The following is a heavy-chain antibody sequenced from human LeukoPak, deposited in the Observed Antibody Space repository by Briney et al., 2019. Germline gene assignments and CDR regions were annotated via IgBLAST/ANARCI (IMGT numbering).Heavy chain of an antibody. V-gene: IGHV4-59*01. CDR1: GGSISSYY. J-gene: IGHJ5*02. D-gene: IGHD2-15*01. Sequence: SETLSLTCTVSGGSISSYYWSWIRQPPGKGLEWIGCISYSGSTNYNPSLKSRVTISVDTSKSQFSLKLSSVTAADTAVYYCASGPGRYCSGGSCPNWFDPRGQGTLVTVSS. CDR2: ISYSGST. CDR3: ASGPGRYCSGGSCPNWFDP.